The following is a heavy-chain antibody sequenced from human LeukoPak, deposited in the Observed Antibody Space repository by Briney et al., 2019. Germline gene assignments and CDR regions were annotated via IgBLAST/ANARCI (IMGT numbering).Heavy chain of an antibody. CDR2: INPNSGGT. J-gene: IGHJ4*02. CDR1: GYTFTGYY. CDR3: ARGAYYYDSSGYPPTS. D-gene: IGHD3-22*01. V-gene: IGHV1-2*06. Sequence: SSVKVSCKASGYTFTGYYMHWVRQAPGQGLEWMGRINPNSGGTNYAQKFQGRVTMTRDTSISTAYMELSRLRSDDTAVYYCARGAYYYDSSGYPPTSWGQGTLVTVSS.